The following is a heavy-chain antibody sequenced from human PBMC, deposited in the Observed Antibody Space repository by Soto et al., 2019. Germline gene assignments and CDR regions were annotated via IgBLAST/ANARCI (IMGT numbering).Heavy chain of an antibody. D-gene: IGHD3-3*01. CDR3: ARGGWRHIDY. Sequence: PSETLSLTCAVYGGSFSGYYWSWIRQPPGKGLEWIGYFYYSGSTNYNPSLKSRVTISVDTSKNQFSLKLSSVTAADTAVYYCARGGWRHIDYWGQGTLVTVS. CDR2: FYYSGST. CDR1: GGSFSGYY. V-gene: IGHV4-59*08. J-gene: IGHJ4*02.